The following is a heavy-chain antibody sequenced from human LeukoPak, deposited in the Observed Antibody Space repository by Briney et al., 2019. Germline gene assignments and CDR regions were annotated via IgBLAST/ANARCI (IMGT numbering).Heavy chain of an antibody. Sequence: SGGSLRLSCAASGFTFSNYDMGWFRQAPGRGLEWVSFISDSGASKNYADSAKGRFTISRDNSKNTLYLQMNSLRAEDTAIYYCALWDGDTGSFDYWGQGALVTVSS. CDR1: GFTFSNYD. CDR2: ISDSGASK. D-gene: IGHD2-21*02. V-gene: IGHV3-23*01. CDR3: ALWDGDTGSFDY. J-gene: IGHJ4*02.